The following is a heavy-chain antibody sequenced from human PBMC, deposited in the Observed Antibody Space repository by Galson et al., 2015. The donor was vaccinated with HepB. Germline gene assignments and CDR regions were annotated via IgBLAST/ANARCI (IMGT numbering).Heavy chain of an antibody. Sequence: QSGAEVKKPGESLKISCKGSGYSFTSYWIGWVRQMPGKGLEWMGIIYPGDSDTRYSPSFQGQVTISADKSISTAYLQWSSLKASDTAMYYCARVNYYDSSGYYPDFDYWGQGTLVTVSS. V-gene: IGHV5-51*01. CDR3: ARVNYYDSSGYYPDFDY. D-gene: IGHD3-22*01. CDR1: GYSFTSYW. CDR2: IYPGDSDT. J-gene: IGHJ4*02.